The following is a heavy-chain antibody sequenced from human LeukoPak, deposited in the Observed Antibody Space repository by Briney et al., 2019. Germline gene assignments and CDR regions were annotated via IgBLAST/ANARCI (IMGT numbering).Heavy chain of an antibody. CDR1: GSTFSIYW. J-gene: IGHJ4*02. CDR3: AKERGRHPQYYFDY. Sequence: PGGSLRLSCAASGSTFSIYWMHWVRQAPGEGLEWVSAISGSGGSTYYADSVKGRFTISRDNSKNTLYLQMNSLRAEDTAVYYCAKERGRHPQYYFDYWGQGTLVTVSS. CDR2: ISGSGGST. V-gene: IGHV3-23*01. D-gene: IGHD3-16*01.